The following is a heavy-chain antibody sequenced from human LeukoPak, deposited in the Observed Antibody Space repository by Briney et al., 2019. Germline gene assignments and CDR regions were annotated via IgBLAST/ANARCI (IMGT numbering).Heavy chain of an antibody. D-gene: IGHD5-18*01. CDR3: ASGYSYGY. V-gene: IGHV3-30*04. J-gene: IGHJ4*02. CDR1: GFTFSSYA. Sequence: GGSLRLSCAASGFTFSSYAMHWVRQAPGKGLEWVAVISYDGSNKYYADSVKGRFTISRDNSKNTLYLQMNSLRAEDTAVYYCASGYSYGYWGQGTLVTASS. CDR2: ISYDGSNK.